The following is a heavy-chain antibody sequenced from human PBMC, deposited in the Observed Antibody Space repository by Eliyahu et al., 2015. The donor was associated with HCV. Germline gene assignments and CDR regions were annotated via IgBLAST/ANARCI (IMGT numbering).Heavy chain of an antibody. Sequence: EVQLLESGGGLVHPGGSLTLSCAASGFTFHXYAXGWVRXAPGKGLEXVSGIRGRGDHTYYAPXVKGRFTISRDNSKNVLYLEMNSLRADDTAVYYCVKDLPQHGYPSGWYDEWGQGTPVNVSS. V-gene: IGHV3-23*01. D-gene: IGHD6-19*01. CDR3: VKDLPQHGYPSGWYDE. J-gene: IGHJ1*01. CDR2: IRGRGDHT. CDR1: GFTFHXYA.